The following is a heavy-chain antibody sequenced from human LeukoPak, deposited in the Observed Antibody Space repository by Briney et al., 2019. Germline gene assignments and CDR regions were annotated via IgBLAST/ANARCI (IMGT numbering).Heavy chain of an antibody. CDR3: TRLVGHCSGGSCYEKVVFHY. CDR1: GFTFGDYA. CDR2: IRSRAYGGTT. Sequence: GGSLRLSCTASGFTFGDYAISWVRQAPGKGLEWVGFIRSRAYGGTTEHAASVKGRFTISRDDSKSIAYLQMNSLRTEDTAVYYCTRLVGHCSGGSCYEKVVFHYWGQGTLVTVSS. V-gene: IGHV3-49*04. J-gene: IGHJ4*02. D-gene: IGHD2-15*01.